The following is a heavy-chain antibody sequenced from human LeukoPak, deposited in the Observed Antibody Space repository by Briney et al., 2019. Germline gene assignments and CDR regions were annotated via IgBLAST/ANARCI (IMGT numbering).Heavy chain of an antibody. D-gene: IGHD3-22*01. CDR1: GGSISSSSYY. CDR2: VFNSMTT. CDR3: ARVSDETSGYSLDY. J-gene: IGHJ4*02. V-gene: IGHV4-61*02. Sequence: PSETLSLTCTVSGGSISSSSYYWSWIRQPAGKGLEWIGRVFNSMTTNYNPSLKSRVIMSVDTSKNQFSLKLSSVTAADTAVYYCARVSDETSGYSLDYWGQGTLVTVSS.